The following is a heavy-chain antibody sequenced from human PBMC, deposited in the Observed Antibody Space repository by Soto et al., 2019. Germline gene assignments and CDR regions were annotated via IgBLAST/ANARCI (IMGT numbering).Heavy chain of an antibody. Sequence: PGGSLRLSCAASGFTFSTYTMNCVRQAPWKGLEWVSCISSTSTYIYYADSLKGRFTISRDNAKNSLYLQMNSLRAEDTAVYYCAREGSYWNDVGPDWGQGTMVTVSS. CDR2: ISSTSTYI. J-gene: IGHJ4*02. CDR3: AREGSYWNDVGPD. D-gene: IGHD1-1*01. V-gene: IGHV3-21*01. CDR1: GFTFSTYT.